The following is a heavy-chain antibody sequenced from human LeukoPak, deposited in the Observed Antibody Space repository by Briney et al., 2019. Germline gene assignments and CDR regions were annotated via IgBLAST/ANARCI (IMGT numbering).Heavy chain of an antibody. J-gene: IGHJ6*03. CDR2: IRYDGSNK. V-gene: IGHV3-30*02. CDR3: AKRGRTAPYGSGSSGYYYYMDV. CDR1: GFTFSSYA. D-gene: IGHD3-10*01. Sequence: PGGSLRLSCAASGFTFSSYAMHWVRQAPGKGLEWVAFIRYDGSNKYYADSVKGRFTISRDNSKNTLYLQMNSLRAEDTAVYYCAKRGRTAPYGSGSSGYYYYMDVWGKGTTVTISS.